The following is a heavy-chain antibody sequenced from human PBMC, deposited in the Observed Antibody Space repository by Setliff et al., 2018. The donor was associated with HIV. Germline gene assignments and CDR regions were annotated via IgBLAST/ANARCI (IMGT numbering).Heavy chain of an antibody. J-gene: IGHJ3*02. CDR1: GGSISSSSYY. Sequence: PSATLSLTCTVSGGSISSSSYYWTWIRQHRGKGLEWLGYIYYSGNTYYNPSLKSRVTISVDTSKNQFSLKLSSVTAADTAVYYCARSDSGYRSSWAPFDIWGQGTMVTVSS. D-gene: IGHD6-13*01. CDR2: IYYSGNT. CDR3: ARSDSGYRSSWAPFDI. V-gene: IGHV4-31*03.